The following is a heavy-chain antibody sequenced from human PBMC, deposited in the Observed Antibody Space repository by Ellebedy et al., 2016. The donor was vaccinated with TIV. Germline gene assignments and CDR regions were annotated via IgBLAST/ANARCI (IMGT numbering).Heavy chain of an antibody. CDR2: ISYSGST. Sequence: MPSETLSLTCTVSGGSISSYYWSWIRQPPGKGLEWIGYISYSGSTNYNPSLKSRVTISVDTSKNQFSLKLSSVTAADTAVYYCAGREMATSPIDYWGQGTLVTVSS. CDR1: GGSISSYY. D-gene: IGHD5-24*01. V-gene: IGHV4-59*08. CDR3: AGREMATSPIDY. J-gene: IGHJ4*02.